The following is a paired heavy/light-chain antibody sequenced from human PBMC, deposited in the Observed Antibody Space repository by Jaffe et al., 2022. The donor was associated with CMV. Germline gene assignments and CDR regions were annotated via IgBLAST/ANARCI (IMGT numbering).Heavy chain of an antibody. CDR2: INMPGDQK. CDR3: ARDHVVDGLLFDY. CDR1: GFTFSSHW. J-gene: IGHJ4*02. V-gene: IGHV3-7*03. D-gene: IGHD2-15*01. Sequence: EVELVESGGGLVQPGGSLRLSCAASGFTFSSHWMTWVRQAPGKGLEWVTTINMPGDQKFYLDSVKGRFTISRDNAKNSLYLQMTGLRAEDTGMYYCARDHVVDGLLFDYWGQGSLVTVSS.
Light chain of an antibody. CDR3: QQYNNWPPWT. CDR1: QSVSRS. CDR2: GAS. V-gene: IGKV3-15*01. Sequence: ETVMTQSPATLSVSPGEGATVSCRASQSVSRSLAWYQQKPGQAPRLLIYGASTRAAGIPARFSGSGSGTEFTLTISSLQSEDFAVYYCQQYNNWPPWTFGQGTKVEIK. J-gene: IGKJ1*01.